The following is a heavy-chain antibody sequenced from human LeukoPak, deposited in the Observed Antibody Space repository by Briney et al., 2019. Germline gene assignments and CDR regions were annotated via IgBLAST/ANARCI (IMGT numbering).Heavy chain of an antibody. CDR2: IKEDGREK. Sequence: QPGGSLRLSCVASGFTFSSYWMTWVRQAPGKGLKLVANIKEDGREKYYVDSVKGRFTISRDNAKNSLYLQMNSLRAEDTAVYYCARAKRNGFDIWGQGTMVTVSS. CDR3: ARAKRNGFDI. J-gene: IGHJ3*02. V-gene: IGHV3-7*04. CDR1: GFTFSSYW.